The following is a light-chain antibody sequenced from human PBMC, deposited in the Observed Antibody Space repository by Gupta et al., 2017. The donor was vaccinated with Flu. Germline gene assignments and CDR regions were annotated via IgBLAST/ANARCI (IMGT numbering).Light chain of an antibody. V-gene: IGKV5-2*01. Sequence: TTLTKCPAFMPVPPGDKVNLPCKASQDIDDDMNWYQQKPGEAAIFIIQETTTLVPGIPSRFSGSGYGTDFTLTINDIESEDAAYYFCLHNDNFPYTFGQGTKLEIK. CDR3: LHNDNFPYT. CDR1: QDIDDD. J-gene: IGKJ2*01. CDR2: ETT.